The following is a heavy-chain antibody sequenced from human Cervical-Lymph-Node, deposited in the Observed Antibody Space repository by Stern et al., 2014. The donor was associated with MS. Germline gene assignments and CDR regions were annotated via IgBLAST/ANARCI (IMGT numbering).Heavy chain of an antibody. J-gene: IGHJ4*02. CDR1: GYNFTSFW. CDR3: ARRGSGWNFDY. D-gene: IGHD6-19*01. Sequence: VQLVQSGAEVKKPGESLKISCKGSGYNFTSFWIGWVRQMHGKGLEWMGFIYHDDTDTRYSLSFKAQVTISADKSNSTAYLQWSSLKAADTAIYYCARRGSGWNFDYWAQGTLVTVSS. V-gene: IGHV5-51*01. CDR2: IYHDDTDT.